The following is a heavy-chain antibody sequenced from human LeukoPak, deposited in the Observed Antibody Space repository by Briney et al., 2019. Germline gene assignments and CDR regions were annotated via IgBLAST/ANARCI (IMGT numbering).Heavy chain of an antibody. J-gene: IGHJ5*02. V-gene: IGHV1-18*01. D-gene: IGHD3-3*01. CDR3: ARDCCLGDLLRFLEWSRFDP. Sequence: ASVKVSCKASGYTFTSYGISWVRQAPGQGREWMGWISAYNGNTNYAQKLQGRGTMTTDPSTSKAYMELRSLRSDDTAVYYCARDCCLGDLLRFLEWSRFDPWGQGTLVTVSS. CDR2: ISAYNGNT. CDR1: GYTFTSYG.